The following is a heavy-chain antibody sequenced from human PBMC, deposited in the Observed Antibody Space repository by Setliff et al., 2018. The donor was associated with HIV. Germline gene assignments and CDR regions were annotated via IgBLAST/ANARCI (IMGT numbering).Heavy chain of an antibody. J-gene: IGHJ3*01. V-gene: IGHV4-38-2*01. D-gene: IGHD1-26*01. CDR3: ARVVGADDAFAF. CDR1: GFSISSRYY. CDR2: IYHSGST. Sequence: NPSETLSLTCDVSGFSISSRYYWGWIRQPPGKGLEWIGSIYHSGSTYYNPSLKSRVTISVDTSKNQFSLKLSSVTAADTAVYYCARVVGADDAFAFWGQGTMVTVSS.